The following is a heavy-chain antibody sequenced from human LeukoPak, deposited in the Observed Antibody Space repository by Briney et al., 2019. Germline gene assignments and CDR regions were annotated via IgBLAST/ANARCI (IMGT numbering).Heavy chain of an antibody. Sequence: ASVKVSCKASGYTFTSYGISWVRQAPGQGLEWMGWISAYNGNTNYAQKLQGRVTMTTDTSTSTAYMELSSLRSEDTAVYYCARVLDYYDSSEPASWGQGTLVTVSS. D-gene: IGHD3-22*01. CDR2: ISAYNGNT. CDR1: GYTFTSYG. J-gene: IGHJ5*02. CDR3: ARVLDYYDSSEPAS. V-gene: IGHV1-18*01.